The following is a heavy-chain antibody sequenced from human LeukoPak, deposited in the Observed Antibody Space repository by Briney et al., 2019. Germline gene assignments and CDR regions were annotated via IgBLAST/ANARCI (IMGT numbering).Heavy chain of an antibody. D-gene: IGHD3-22*01. J-gene: IGHJ1*01. CDR1: GGSISSYY. Sequence: KPSETLSLTCTVSGGSISSYYWNWIRQPPGKGLEWIGYIYYSGSTNYNPSLKSRVTISADTSKNQFSLKLSSVTAADTAVYYCVRWDYDSSGWRYFQHWGQGTLVTVSS. V-gene: IGHV4-59*08. CDR3: VRWDYDSSGWRYFQH. CDR2: IYYSGST.